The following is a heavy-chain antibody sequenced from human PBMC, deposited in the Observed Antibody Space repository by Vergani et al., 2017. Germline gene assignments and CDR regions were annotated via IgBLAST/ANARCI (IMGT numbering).Heavy chain of an antibody. CDR1: GFTFSDHY. CDR3: AKNPGISTTRHYYAMDV. Sequence: LEESGGGSVKPGGSLRLSCAASGFTFSDHYMSWIRQAPGKGLEWVSHISPGASTVPYTHSVTGLFTVSRDNVNNSLTIDMTTLRVKDTAVYYCAKNPGISTTRHYYAMDVWGQGTTVTVSS. D-gene: IGHD1-1*01. CDR2: ISPGASTV. J-gene: IGHJ6*02. V-gene: IGHV3-11*04.